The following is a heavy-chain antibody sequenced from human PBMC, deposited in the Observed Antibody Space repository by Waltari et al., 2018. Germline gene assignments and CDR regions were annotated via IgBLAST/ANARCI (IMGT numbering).Heavy chain of an antibody. Sequence: EVHLVESGGGLVEPGGSLRLSCAASGFTFTDAWMRWGRQAPGKGLKCVGRIKSKADDETTDYVAPVKGRFSISRDDSENTLYLQMNSLKTEDTAVYYCTTDYPPYDRRGYWGQGTLVTVSS. V-gene: IGHV3-15*01. J-gene: IGHJ4*02. CDR2: IKSKADDETT. CDR1: GFTFTDAW. CDR3: TTDYPPYDRRGY. D-gene: IGHD3-22*01.